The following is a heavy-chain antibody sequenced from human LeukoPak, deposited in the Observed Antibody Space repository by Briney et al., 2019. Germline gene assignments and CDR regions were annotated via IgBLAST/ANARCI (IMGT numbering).Heavy chain of an antibody. V-gene: IGHV4-59*08. J-gene: IGHJ4*02. Sequence: SETLSLTCTVSGGSISSYYWSWIRQSPGKGLEWIGYIYYTGSTDYSPSLKSRVTISVDTSKNQFSLKLSSVTAADTAVYFCARGGSYYGYWGQGTLVTVSS. CDR1: GGSISSYY. CDR3: ARGGSYYGY. D-gene: IGHD1-26*01. CDR2: IYYTGST.